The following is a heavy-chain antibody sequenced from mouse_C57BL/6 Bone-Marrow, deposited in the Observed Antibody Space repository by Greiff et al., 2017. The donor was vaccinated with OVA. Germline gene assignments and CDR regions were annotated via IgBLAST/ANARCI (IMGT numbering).Heavy chain of an antibody. J-gene: IGHJ4*01. CDR3: ARSLSIRPMDY. V-gene: IGHV7-1*01. CDR1: GFTFSDFY. Sequence: EVKVVESGGGLVQSGRSLRLSCATSGFTFSDFYMEWVRQAPGKGLEWIAASRNKANDYTTEYSASVKGRFIVSRDTSQSILYLQMNALRAEDTAIDYCARSLSIRPMDYWGQGTSVTVSS. D-gene: IGHD6-5*01. CDR2: SRNKANDYTT.